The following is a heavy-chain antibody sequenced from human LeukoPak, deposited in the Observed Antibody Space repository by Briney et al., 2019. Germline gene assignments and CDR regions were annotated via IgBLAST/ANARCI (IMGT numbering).Heavy chain of an antibody. D-gene: IGHD6-6*01. J-gene: IGHJ6*03. CDR2: INPKSGGT. V-gene: IGHV1-2*02. CDR1: GYTFTGYF. CDR3: ARDLWGSSSGGGYSGNYYYYYYMDV. Sequence: ASVKVSCKASGYTFTGYFMHWVRQAPGQGPEWMGWINPKSGGTNYVQKFQGRVSMTRDTSTSTFFMELRRLTSDDTAVYYCARDLWGSSSGGGYSGNYYYYYYMDVWGKGTTATVSS.